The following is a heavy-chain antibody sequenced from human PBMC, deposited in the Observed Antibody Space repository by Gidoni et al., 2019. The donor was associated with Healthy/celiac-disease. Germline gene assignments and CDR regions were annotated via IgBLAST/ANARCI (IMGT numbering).Heavy chain of an antibody. CDR1: GLSLSNARMG. CDR2: IFSNDEK. J-gene: IGHJ4*02. V-gene: IGHV2-26*01. Sequence: QDTLKESGPVLVKPTETLTLTCTASGLSLSNARMGVSWIRQPPGKALEWLAHIFSNDEKSYSTSLKSRLTISKDTSKSQVVLTMTNMDPVDTATYYCARMVRYYGSSGYYAVFDYWGQGTLVTVSS. CDR3: ARMVRYYGSSGYYAVFDY. D-gene: IGHD3-22*01.